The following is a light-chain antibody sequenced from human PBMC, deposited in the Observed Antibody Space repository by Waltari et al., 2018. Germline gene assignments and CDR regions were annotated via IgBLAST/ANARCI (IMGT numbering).Light chain of an antibody. V-gene: IGKV3-15*01. CDR1: QSVGNN. CDR2: GAS. CDR3: QQYAKWPPLT. Sequence: EVVMTQSPATVSVSPGETATLSCTASQSVGNNLAWYQQKPGHAPRLLIYGASTRATGSPAKFSGSGSGTDVTLTITSLQSEDFALYYCQQYAKWPPLTGGPGTKLDF. J-gene: IGKJ3*01.